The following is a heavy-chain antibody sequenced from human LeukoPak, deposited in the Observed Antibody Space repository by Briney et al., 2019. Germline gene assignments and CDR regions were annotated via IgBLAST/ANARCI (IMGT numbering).Heavy chain of an antibody. CDR3: AKTSRRDSAYDSPFDY. CDR1: GFTFSTYA. D-gene: IGHD5-12*01. V-gene: IGHV3-23*01. CDR2: VRGMGTDI. J-gene: IGHJ4*02. Sequence: GGSVRLSCSASGFTFSTYAMTGVRQAPGKGLEWVSAVRGMGTDIYYADSVKGRFTISRDNFKNTLYLQMNSLRAEDTAIYYCAKTSRRDSAYDSPFDYWGQGTLVTVSS.